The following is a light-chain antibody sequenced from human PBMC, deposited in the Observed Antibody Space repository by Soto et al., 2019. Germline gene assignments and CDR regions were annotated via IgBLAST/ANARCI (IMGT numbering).Light chain of an antibody. CDR1: QSVSDS. V-gene: IGKV1-12*01. Sequence: DIHMSQAPSTLSESVGDRFTITCRAGQSVSDSLAWYQQKPGKAPKLLIYHVPSLQSGVPSRFRGSGSGTDFTLTISSLQPEDFETYYCQQANSFPITFGQGTRLEIK. CDR3: QQANSFPIT. CDR2: HVP. J-gene: IGKJ5*01.